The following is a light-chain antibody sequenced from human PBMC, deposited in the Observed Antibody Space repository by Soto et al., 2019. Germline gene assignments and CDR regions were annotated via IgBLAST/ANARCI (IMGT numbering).Light chain of an antibody. J-gene: IGKJ4*01. CDR3: QQYYSTPLT. CDR2: WAS. CDR1: QSVLYNSNNKNY. V-gene: IGKV4-1*01. Sequence: DIVMTQSPDSLAVSLGERATINCKSSQSVLYNSNNKNYLTWYQHKPGQPPKLLIYWASTRVSGVPDRFSGSGSGTDFTLTISSLQAEDVAVYYCQQYYSTPLTFGGGTKVEIK.